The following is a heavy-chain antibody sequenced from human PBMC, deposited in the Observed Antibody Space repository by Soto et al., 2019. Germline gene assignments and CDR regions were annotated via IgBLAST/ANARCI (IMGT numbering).Heavy chain of an antibody. J-gene: IGHJ4*02. V-gene: IGHV4-30-2*01. D-gene: IGHD3-22*01. CDR1: GDSISSGGYS. CDR2: IYHTGST. CDR3: ARAHYGPSGYYFDS. Sequence: QVQLQESGSGLVKPSQTLSLTCTVSGDSISSGGYSWSWIRQPPRQGLEWIGYIYHTGSTSYSPSLKSRVTMSVDKSKNQFSLSLNSVTAADTAIYYCARAHYGPSGYYFDSWGQGALFTVPS.